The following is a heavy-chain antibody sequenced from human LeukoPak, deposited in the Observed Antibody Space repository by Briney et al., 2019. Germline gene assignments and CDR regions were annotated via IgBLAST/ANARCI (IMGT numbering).Heavy chain of an antibody. CDR3: AKGGPPRVTPEFDY. J-gene: IGHJ4*02. CDR2: ISGSGGST. V-gene: IGHV3-23*01. Sequence: PGGSLRLSCAASGFTFRSYWMSWVRQAPGKGLEWVSAISGSGGSTYYADSVKGRFTISRDNSKNTLYLQMNSLRAEDTAVYYCAKGGPPRVTPEFDYWGQGTLVTVSS. CDR1: GFTFRSYW. D-gene: IGHD1-14*01.